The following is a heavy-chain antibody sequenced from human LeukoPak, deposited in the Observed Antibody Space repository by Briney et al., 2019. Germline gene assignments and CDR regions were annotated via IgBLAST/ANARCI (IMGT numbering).Heavy chain of an antibody. CDR1: GGSISSYY. CDR2: IYTSGST. J-gene: IGHJ6*03. D-gene: IGHD6-6*01. V-gene: IGHV4-4*09. CDR3: ARSGPSIAARAYYYYYMDV. Sequence: SETLSLTCTVSGGSISSYYWSWIRQPPGKGLEWIGYIYTSGSTNYNPSLKSRVTISVDTSKNQFSLKLSSVTAADTAAYYCARSGPSIAARAYYYYYMDVWGKGTTVTVSS.